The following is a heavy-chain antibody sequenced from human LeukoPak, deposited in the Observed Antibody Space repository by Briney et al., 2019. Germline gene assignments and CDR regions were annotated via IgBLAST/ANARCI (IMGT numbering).Heavy chain of an antibody. Sequence: PGGSLRLSCAASGFTFSSYWMSWVRQAPGKGLEWVANIKQDGSEKYYVDSVKGRFTISRDNAKNSLYLQMNSLRAEGTAVYYCARQGGSGAFDYWGQGTLVTVSS. CDR1: GFTFSSYW. CDR3: ARQGGSGAFDY. CDR2: IKQDGSEK. D-gene: IGHD5-12*01. V-gene: IGHV3-7*01. J-gene: IGHJ4*02.